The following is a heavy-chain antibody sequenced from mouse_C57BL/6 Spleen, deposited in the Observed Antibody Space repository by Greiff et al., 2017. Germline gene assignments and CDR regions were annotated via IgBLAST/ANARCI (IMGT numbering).Heavy chain of an antibody. CDR1: GYTFTSYW. D-gene: IGHD4-1*01. V-gene: IGHV1-64*01. CDR2: IHPNSGST. Sequence: VQLQQPGAELVKPGASVKLSCKASGYTFTSYWMHWVKQRPGQGLEWIGMIHPNSGSTNYNEKFKSKATLTVDKSSSTAYMQLSSLTSEDSAVXYCARSRTGTGNWYFDVWGTGTTVTVSS. CDR3: ARSRTGTGNWYFDV. J-gene: IGHJ1*03.